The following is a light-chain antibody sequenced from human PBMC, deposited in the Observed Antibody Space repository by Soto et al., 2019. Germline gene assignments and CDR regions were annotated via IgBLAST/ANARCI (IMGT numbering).Light chain of an antibody. CDR2: AAY. CDR3: QQYGTSPIT. J-gene: IGKJ5*01. CDR1: QSVTTTY. V-gene: IGKV3-20*01. Sequence: ELVFAQSPETLSLSPGERATLSWSASQSVTTTYLAWYQQRPGQAPRLLIYAAYSRATGIPDRFSGSGSGTDFTLTIRRLEPEDFAVYSCQQYGTSPITFGQGTRLEIK.